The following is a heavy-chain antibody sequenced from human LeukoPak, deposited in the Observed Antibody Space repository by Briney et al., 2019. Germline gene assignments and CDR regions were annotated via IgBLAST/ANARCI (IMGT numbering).Heavy chain of an antibody. CDR2: IYYSGST. J-gene: IGHJ4*02. Sequence: PETLSLTCTVSGGSISSYYWSWIRQPPGKGLEWIGYIYYSGSTNYNPSLKSRVTISVDTSKNQFSLKLSSVTAADTAVYYCARLVGRWLQFGYWGQGTLVTVSS. V-gene: IGHV4-59*01. CDR1: GGSISSYY. D-gene: IGHD5-24*01. CDR3: ARLVGRWLQFGY.